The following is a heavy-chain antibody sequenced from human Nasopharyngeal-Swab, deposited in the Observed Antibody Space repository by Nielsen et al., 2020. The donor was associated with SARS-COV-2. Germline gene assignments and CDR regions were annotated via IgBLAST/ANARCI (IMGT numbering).Heavy chain of an antibody. D-gene: IGHD3-10*01. V-gene: IGHV1-2*05. CDR3: ARAYYGSGSAYYFDY. Sequence: WVRQAPGQGLEWMGRINPNSGGPNYAQKFQGRVTMTRDTSISTAYMELSRLRSDDTVVYYCARAYYGSGSAYYFDYWGQGTLVTVSS. CDR2: INPNSGGP. J-gene: IGHJ4*02.